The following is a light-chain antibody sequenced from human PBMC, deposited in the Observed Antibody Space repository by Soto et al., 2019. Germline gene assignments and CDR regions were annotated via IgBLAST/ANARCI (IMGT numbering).Light chain of an antibody. Sequence: QSVLTQPASVSGSPGQSITISCTGTSSDVGGYNYLSWYQQHPGKAPKLMIYEVSNRPSGVSNRFSGSKSGNTASLTISGLQAEDEADYYCSSYTTSSTLPYVFGTGTKVTVL. CDR2: EVS. CDR1: SSDVGGYNY. V-gene: IGLV2-14*01. CDR3: SSYTTSSTLPYV. J-gene: IGLJ1*01.